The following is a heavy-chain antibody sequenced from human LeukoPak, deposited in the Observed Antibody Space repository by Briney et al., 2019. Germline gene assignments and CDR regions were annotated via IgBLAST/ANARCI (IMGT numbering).Heavy chain of an antibody. CDR1: GFTFSSYW. D-gene: IGHD1-26*01. CDR2: IKQDGSEK. V-gene: IGHV3-7*01. Sequence: GGSLRLSCAASGFTFSSYWMNWVRQAPGKGLEWVANIKQDGSEKYYVDSVKGRFTISRDNAKNSLYLQMNSLRAEDTAVYYCARDRLIVGATGWFDPWGQGTLVTVSS. J-gene: IGHJ5*02. CDR3: ARDRLIVGATGWFDP.